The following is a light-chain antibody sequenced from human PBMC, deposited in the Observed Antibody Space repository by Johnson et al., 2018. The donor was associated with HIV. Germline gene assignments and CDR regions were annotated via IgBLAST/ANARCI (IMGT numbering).Light chain of an antibody. Sequence: QSILTQPPSMSAAPGQRVTISCSGSSSNIGNNYVSWYQQVPGAAPKLLIYDNNKRPSGIPDRFSGSKSGTSATLGITGLQTGDEADYYCGTWDSSLRNGFFGTETKVTVL. V-gene: IGLV1-51*01. CDR1: SSNIGNNY. CDR3: GTWDSSLRNGF. CDR2: DNN. J-gene: IGLJ1*01.